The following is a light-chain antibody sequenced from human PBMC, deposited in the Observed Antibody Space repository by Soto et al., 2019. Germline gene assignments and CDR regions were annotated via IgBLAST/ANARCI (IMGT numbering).Light chain of an antibody. J-gene: IGKJ1*01. CDR1: QSISSW. Sequence: IQMTQSPYTLSASVGDSVSITCRASQSISSWLGWYQQKPGKAPKLMIYDASSLESGVPSRLSGSGSGTAFPLPISSLQPDDFATYLCQHQRTFGQGRKV. V-gene: IGKV1-5*01. CDR3: QHQRT. CDR2: DAS.